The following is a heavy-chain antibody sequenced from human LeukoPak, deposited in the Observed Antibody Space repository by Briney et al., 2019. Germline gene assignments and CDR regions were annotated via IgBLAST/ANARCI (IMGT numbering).Heavy chain of an antibody. CDR2: FYHSGST. D-gene: IGHD6-19*01. CDR1: GGSISTSSYY. V-gene: IGHV4-61*01. Sequence: PAETLSLTCTVSGGSISTSSYYWSWIRQPPGKGLEWIGYFYHSGSTNYNPSLKSRVTISIDTSKNQFSLKLSSVTAADTAVYYCARVVSSGWYKYYFDYWGQGTLVTVSS. J-gene: IGHJ4*02. CDR3: ARVVSSGWYKYYFDY.